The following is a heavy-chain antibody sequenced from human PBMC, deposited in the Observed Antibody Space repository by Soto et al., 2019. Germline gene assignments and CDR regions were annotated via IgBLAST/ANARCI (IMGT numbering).Heavy chain of an antibody. CDR3: TRVGAGYISGMDF. CDR1: GFTFGDYF. CDR2: IRSESYGGTT. J-gene: IGHJ4*02. V-gene: IGHV3-49*03. Sequence: VQLVESGGGLVQPGRYLSLSCTGSGFTFGDYFMNWIRQAPGKGLEWVGFIRSESYGGTTEYAASVKGRVTISRDDSKSIAYLQINSLKTEDTAVYYCTRVGAGYISGMDFWGQGTLVSVSS. D-gene: IGHD3-10*01.